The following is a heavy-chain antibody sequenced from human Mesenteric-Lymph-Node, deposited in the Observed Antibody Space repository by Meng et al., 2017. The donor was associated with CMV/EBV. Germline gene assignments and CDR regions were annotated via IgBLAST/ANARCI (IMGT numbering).Heavy chain of an antibody. V-gene: IGHV3-21*01. D-gene: IGHD4-23*01. CDR2: ISSSISYI. CDR1: GFTFRSYS. CDR3: ARDRRGPDYGGNSGSEYFQH. J-gene: IGHJ1*01. Sequence: GESLKIPRAASGFTFRSYSMNWVRQAPGEGLESVSSISSSISYIYYADSVKGRFTISSDNAKNSLYLQMNSLRAEDTAVYYCARDRRGPDYGGNSGSEYFQHWGQGTLVTVSS.